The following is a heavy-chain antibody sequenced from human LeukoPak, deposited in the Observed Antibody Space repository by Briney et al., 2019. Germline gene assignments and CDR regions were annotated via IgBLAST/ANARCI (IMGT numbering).Heavy chain of an antibody. CDR2: ISWNSGSI. D-gene: IGHD3-10*01. CDR1: GFTFDDYA. V-gene: IGHV3-9*01. CDR3: AKDTAPITMVRGVTGYYGMDV. J-gene: IGHJ6*02. Sequence: GRSLRLSCAASGFTFDDYAMHWVRQAPGKGLEWVSGISWNSGSIGYADSVKGRFTISRDNAKNSLYLQMNSLRAEDTALYYCAKDTAPITMVRGVTGYYGMDVWGQGTTVTVSS.